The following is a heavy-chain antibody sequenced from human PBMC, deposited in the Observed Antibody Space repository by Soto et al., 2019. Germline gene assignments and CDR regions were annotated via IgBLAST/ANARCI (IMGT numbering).Heavy chain of an antibody. CDR2: IFSNDEK. V-gene: IGHV2-26*01. CDR1: GFSLSNARMG. D-gene: IGHD3-9*01. J-gene: IGHJ4*02. Sequence: GSGPTLVNPTETLTLTCTFSGFSLSNARMGVSWIRQPPGKALEWLAHIFSNDEKSYSTSLKSRLTISKDTSKSQVVLTMTNMDPVDTATYYCARAYYDILTGPFDYWGQGTLVTVSS. CDR3: ARAYYDILTGPFDY.